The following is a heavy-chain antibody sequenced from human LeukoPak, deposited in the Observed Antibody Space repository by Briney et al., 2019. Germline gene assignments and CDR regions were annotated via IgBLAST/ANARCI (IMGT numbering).Heavy chain of an antibody. CDR2: INHSGSA. J-gene: IGHJ3*02. CDR1: GGSFSGYY. Sequence: SETLSLTCAVYGGSFSGYYWSWIRQPPGKGLEWIGEINHSGSADYNPSLKSRVTISVDTSKNHLSLKLSSVTAADTAVYYCAMTTVTTGRSSFDIWAQGTMVTVSS. D-gene: IGHD4-17*01. CDR3: AMTTVTTGRSSFDI. V-gene: IGHV4-34*01.